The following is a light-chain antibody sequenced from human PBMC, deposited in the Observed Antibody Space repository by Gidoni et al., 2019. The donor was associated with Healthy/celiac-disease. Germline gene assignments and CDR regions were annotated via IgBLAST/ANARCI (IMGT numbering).Light chain of an antibody. CDR3: QQYGSSPRT. CDR1: QSVSSSY. CDR2: GAS. Sequence: EIVSTQSPGTLSLSPGESATLACRASQSVSSSYLAWYQQKPGQAPRLLIYGASSRATGIPDRFSGSGSGTDFTLTISRLEPEDFAVYYWQQYGSSPRTFGQGTKVEIK. J-gene: IGKJ1*01. V-gene: IGKV3-20*01.